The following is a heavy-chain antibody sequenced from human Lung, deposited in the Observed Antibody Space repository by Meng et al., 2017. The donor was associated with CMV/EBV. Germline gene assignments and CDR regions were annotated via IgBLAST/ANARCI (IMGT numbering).Heavy chain of an antibody. Sequence: DSVSSNNADWTWIRQSPSRGLEWLGRTYYRSKWYNDYAVSVKSRITINPDTSKNQFSLQLNSVTPEDTAVYYCARVYSSSSPWFDPWGQGTLVTVSS. CDR2: TYYRSKWYN. J-gene: IGHJ5*02. CDR1: DSVSSNNAD. D-gene: IGHD6-6*01. CDR3: ARVYSSSSPWFDP. V-gene: IGHV6-1*01.